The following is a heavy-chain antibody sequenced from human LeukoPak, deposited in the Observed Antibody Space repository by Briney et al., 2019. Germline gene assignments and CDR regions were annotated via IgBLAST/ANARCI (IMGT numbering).Heavy chain of an antibody. V-gene: IGHV3-48*03. CDR1: GFTLSSYE. D-gene: IGHD6-19*01. J-gene: IGHJ4*02. CDR3: ALLAVASDFDY. Sequence: GGSLRLSCAASGFTLSSYEMNWVRQAPGKGLEWVANIGYSGRTIYYADSVKGRFTISRDNAKNSLYLQMNSLRVEDTAVYYCALLAVASDFDYWGQGALVTVSS. CDR2: IGYSGRTI.